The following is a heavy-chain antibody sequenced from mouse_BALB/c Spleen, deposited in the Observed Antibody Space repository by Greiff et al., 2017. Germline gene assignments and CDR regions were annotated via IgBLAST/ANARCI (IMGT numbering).Heavy chain of an antibody. CDR1: GFTFSSYA. D-gene: IGHD1-1*01. CDR3: ASHYCGSGYAMDY. CDR2: ISSGGST. V-gene: IGHV5-6-5*01. Sequence: EVMLVESGGGLAKPGGSLKLSCAASGFTFSSYAMSWVRQTPEKRLEWVASISSGGSTYYPDSVKGRFTISRDNARNILYLQMSSLRSEDTAMYYCASHYCGSGYAMDYWGQGTSVTVSS. J-gene: IGHJ4*01.